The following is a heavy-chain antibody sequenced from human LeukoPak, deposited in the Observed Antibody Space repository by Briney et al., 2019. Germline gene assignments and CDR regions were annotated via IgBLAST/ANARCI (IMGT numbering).Heavy chain of an antibody. V-gene: IGHV3-33*01. D-gene: IGHD5-24*01. CDR2: IWYDGSNK. Sequence: GRSLRPSCAASGFTFSSYGMHWVRQAPGKGLEWVAVIWYDGSNKYYADSVKGRVTISRDSSKSTLFLEMNSLRAEDTAVYYCAREGGQMSFFDMWGQGTMVTVSS. CDR3: AREGGQMSFFDM. J-gene: IGHJ3*02. CDR1: GFTFSSYG.